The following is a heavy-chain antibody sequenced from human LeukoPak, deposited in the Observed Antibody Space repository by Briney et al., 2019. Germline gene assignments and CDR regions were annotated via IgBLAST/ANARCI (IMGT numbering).Heavy chain of an antibody. CDR3: ARGLLGYCSSTSCQTHGDY. CDR2: INHSGST. V-gene: IGHV4-34*01. Sequence: SETLSLTCAVYGGSCSGYYWSWIRQPPGKGVEWIGEINHSGSTNYNPSLKSRVAISVDTSKNQFSLKLSSVTAADTAVYYCARGLLGYCSSTSCQTHGDYWGQGTLVTVSS. J-gene: IGHJ4*02. CDR1: GGSCSGYY. D-gene: IGHD2-2*01.